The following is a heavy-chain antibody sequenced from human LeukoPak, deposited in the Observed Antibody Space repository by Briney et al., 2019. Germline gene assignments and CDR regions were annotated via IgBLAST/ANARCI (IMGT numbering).Heavy chain of an antibody. J-gene: IGHJ4*01. D-gene: IGHD5-12*01. CDR1: GFSFSRYY. CDR3: ARQGYDSGFDY. Sequence: GGSLRLSCAASGFSFSRYYMSWVRQAPGKGLEWDSVLFSGGDTYYADSVKDRFSISRDSSRETLFLQMNSLRADDTAVYYCARQGYDSGFDYWGHGTMVTVSS. V-gene: IGHV3-66*04. CDR2: LFSGGDT.